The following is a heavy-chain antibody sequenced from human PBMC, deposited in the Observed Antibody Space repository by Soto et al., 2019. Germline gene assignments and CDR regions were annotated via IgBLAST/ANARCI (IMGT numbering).Heavy chain of an antibody. V-gene: IGHV4-59*01. D-gene: IGHD3-10*01. CDR1: GGSISSYY. CDR2: IYYSGST. CDR3: ARDRVEQWFGETYYYMDV. Sequence: PSETLSLTCTVSGGSISSYYWSWIRQPPGKGLEWIGYIYYSGSTNYNPSLKSRVTISVDTSKNQFSLKLSSVTAADTAVYYCARDRVEQWFGETYYYMDVWGKGTTVTVSS. J-gene: IGHJ6*03.